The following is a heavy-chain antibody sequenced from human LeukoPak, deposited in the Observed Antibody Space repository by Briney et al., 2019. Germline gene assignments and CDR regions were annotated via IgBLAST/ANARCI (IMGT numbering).Heavy chain of an antibody. CDR2: ISSSTSYI. J-gene: IGHJ4*02. CDR1: GFIFSTYS. V-gene: IGHV3-21*01. D-gene: IGHD5-12*01. Sequence: GGSLRLSCAASGFIFSTYSMNWVRQAPGKGLEWVSSISSSTSYIYYADPVKGRFTISRHNAKNSLYLQMNSLRAEDTAVYYCARAGSGYEDGFDYWGQGTLVTVSS. CDR3: ARAGSGYEDGFDY.